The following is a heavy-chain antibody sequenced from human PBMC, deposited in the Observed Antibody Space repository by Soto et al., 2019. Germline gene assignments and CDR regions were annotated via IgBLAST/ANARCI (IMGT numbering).Heavy chain of an antibody. CDR3: ARGFPSSGYYYGLDV. CDR1: GGSISSDY. J-gene: IGHJ6*02. V-gene: IGHV4-4*07. Sequence: QVQLQESGPGLVKPSETLSLTCTVSGGSISSDYWSWIRQPAGKGLEWIGRIYTSGSTRYNPSLKSRVTMSADTSNNQFSLKLRSVTAADTPVYYCARGFPSSGYYYGLDVWGQGTTVIVS. CDR2: IYTSGST.